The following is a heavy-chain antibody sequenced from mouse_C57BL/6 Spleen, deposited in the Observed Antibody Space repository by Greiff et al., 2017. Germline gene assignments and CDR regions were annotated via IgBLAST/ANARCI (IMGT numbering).Heavy chain of an antibody. Sequence: QVQLQQSGAELVRPGASVTLSCKASGYTFTDYEMHWVKQTPVHGLEWIGAIDPETGGTAYNQKFKGKAILTADKSSSTAYMELRSLTSEDSAVYYCKKDYYCSRWYFDYWGQGTTLTVSS. D-gene: IGHD1-1*01. CDR3: KKDYYCSRWYFDY. V-gene: IGHV1-15*01. CDR1: GYTFTDYE. CDR2: IDPETGGT. J-gene: IGHJ2*01.